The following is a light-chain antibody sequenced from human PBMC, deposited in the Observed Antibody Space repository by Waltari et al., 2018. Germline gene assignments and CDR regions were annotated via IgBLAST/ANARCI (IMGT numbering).Light chain of an antibody. V-gene: IGLV2-23*02. CDR1: SNDVGRSDL. J-gene: IGLJ1*01. CDR2: EVV. CDR3: CSYAGTTTYV. Sequence: QSALTQPASVSGSPGQSITISCIGTSNDVGRSDLVSWYQHHPGKAPKVLIYEVVKRPSGVSSRFSASKSGNTASLTISGLQADDEADYHCCSYAGTTTYVFGGGTKVTVL.